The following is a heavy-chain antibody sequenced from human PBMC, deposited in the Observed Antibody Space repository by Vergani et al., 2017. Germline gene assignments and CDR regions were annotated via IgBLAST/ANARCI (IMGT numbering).Heavy chain of an antibody. CDR2: ISYDGSNK. CDR3: ARDVGTTGGTGWFDP. Sequence: VQLVESGGGLVQPGGSLRLSCAASVFTFSIYGMHCVRQAPGKGLEWVAGISYDGSNKYYADAVKGRFTIYRERSKTTMYLQMNSLRAEDTAVSDGARDVGTTGGTGWFDPWGQGTLVTVSS. CDR1: VFTFSIYG. J-gene: IGHJ5*02. V-gene: IGHV3-30*03. D-gene: IGHD1-1*01.